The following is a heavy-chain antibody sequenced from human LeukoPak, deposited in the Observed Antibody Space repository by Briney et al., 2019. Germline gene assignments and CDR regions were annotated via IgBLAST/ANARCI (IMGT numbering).Heavy chain of an antibody. Sequence: SETLSLTCTVSGGSISSGSYYWSWIRQPPGKGLEWIGYIYYSGSTNYNPSLKSRVTISVDTSKNQFSLKLSSVTAADTAVYYCASSAYGDYVVFDYWGQGTLVTVSS. D-gene: IGHD4-17*01. J-gene: IGHJ4*02. CDR2: IYYSGST. CDR3: ASSAYGDYVVFDY. V-gene: IGHV4-61*01. CDR1: GGSISSGSYY.